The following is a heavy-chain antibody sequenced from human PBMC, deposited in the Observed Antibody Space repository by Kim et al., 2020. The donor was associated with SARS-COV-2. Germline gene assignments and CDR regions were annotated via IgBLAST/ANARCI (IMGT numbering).Heavy chain of an antibody. J-gene: IGHJ6*02. Sequence: KGRFTTTRDNSKNSLYLQMNSLRDEDTAVYYCARDIVEHNQYYYYYYGMDVWGQGTTVTVSS. CDR3: ARDIVEHNQYYYYYYGMDV. V-gene: IGHV3-48*02. D-gene: IGHD1-26*01.